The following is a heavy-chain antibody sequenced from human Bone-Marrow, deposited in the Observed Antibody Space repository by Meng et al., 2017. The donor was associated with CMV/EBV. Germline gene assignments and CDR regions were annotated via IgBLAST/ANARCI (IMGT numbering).Heavy chain of an antibody. CDR2: ISPSGGST. Sequence: ASVKVSCKASGYTFTSYYMHWVRQAPGQGLEWMGIISPSGGSTSYAQKFQGRVTMTRDTSTSTVYMELSSLRSEDTAVYYCASNVLGSYGMDVWGQGTTVTVSS. J-gene: IGHJ6*02. CDR3: ASNVLGSYGMDV. V-gene: IGHV1-46*01. D-gene: IGHD3-16*01. CDR1: GYTFTSYY.